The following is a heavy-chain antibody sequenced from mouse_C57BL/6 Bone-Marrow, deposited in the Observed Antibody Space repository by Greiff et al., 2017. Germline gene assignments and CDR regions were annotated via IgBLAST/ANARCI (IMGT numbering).Heavy chain of an antibody. CDR1: EYEFPSHD. V-gene: IGHV5-2*01. CDR3: AVHYYGSSDY. D-gene: IGHD1-1*01. J-gene: IGHJ2*01. Sequence: EVQLVESGGGLVQPGESLKLSCESNEYEFPSHDMSWVRKTPEKRLELVAAINTDGGSTYYPDTMERRFIISRDNTKKTLYLQMSSLSSDDTYLYDCAVHYYGSSDYWGQGTTLTGSS. CDR2: INTDGGST.